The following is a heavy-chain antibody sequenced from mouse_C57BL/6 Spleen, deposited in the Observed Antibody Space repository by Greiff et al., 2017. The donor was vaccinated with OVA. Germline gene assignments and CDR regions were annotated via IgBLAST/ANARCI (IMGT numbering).Heavy chain of an antibody. Sequence: DVKLQESGGGLVKPGGSLKLSCAASGFTFSDYGMHWVRQAPEKGLEWVAYISSGSSTIYYADTVKGRFTISRDNAKNTLFLQMTSLRSEDTAMYYCASVYGSSYSYAMDYWGQGTSVTVSS. CDR2: ISSGSSTI. CDR3: ASVYGSSYSYAMDY. J-gene: IGHJ4*01. V-gene: IGHV5-17*01. CDR1: GFTFSDYG. D-gene: IGHD1-1*01.